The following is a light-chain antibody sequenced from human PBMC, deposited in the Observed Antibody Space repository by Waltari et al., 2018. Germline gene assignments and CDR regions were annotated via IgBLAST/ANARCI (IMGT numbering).Light chain of an antibody. CDR1: QSVLYSSNNQNY. J-gene: IGKJ2*01. Sequence: DIVMTQSPDSLAVSLGERAPINCKSRQSVLYSSNNQNYLAWFQQKPGQPPHLLIYCASTRESGVPDRFSGSGSGTDFTLTISSLQAEDVAVYYCQQYYSTPYTFGQGTKLEIK. CDR3: QQYYSTPYT. CDR2: CAS. V-gene: IGKV4-1*01.